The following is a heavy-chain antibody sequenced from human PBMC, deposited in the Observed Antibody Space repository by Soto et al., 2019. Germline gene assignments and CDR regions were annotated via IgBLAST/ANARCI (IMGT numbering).Heavy chain of an antibody. CDR3: ARDGTYYYDSSHKAQDAFDI. D-gene: IGHD3-22*01. CDR2: ISAYNGNT. Sequence: ASVKVSCKASGYTFTSYGISWVRQAPGQGLEWMGWISAYNGNTNYAQKLQGRVTMTTDTSTSTAYMALRSLRSDDTAVYYCARDGTYYYDSSHKAQDAFDIWGQGTMVTVSS. J-gene: IGHJ3*02. CDR1: GYTFTSYG. V-gene: IGHV1-18*04.